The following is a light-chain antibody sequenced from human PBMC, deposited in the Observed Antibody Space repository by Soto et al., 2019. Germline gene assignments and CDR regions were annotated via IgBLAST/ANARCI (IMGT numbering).Light chain of an antibody. CDR1: QIISNY. CDR3: QQYNSYSWT. J-gene: IGKJ1*01. Sequence: DIQMTQSPSTLSASVGDRVTIACRASQIISNYLAWYQQKPGKAPKLLIYKASSLESGVPSRFSGSGSGTEFTLTISSLQPDDFATYYCQQYNSYSWTFGHGTKVEIK. V-gene: IGKV1-5*03. CDR2: KAS.